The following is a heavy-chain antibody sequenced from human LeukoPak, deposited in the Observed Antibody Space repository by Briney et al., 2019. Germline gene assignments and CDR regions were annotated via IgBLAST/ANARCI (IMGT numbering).Heavy chain of an antibody. CDR3: ARSLEGYCSGGSCPRGIDY. J-gene: IGHJ4*02. CDR2: IYIGGST. CDR1: GFTVRSKY. D-gene: IGHD2-15*01. V-gene: IGHV3-66*01. Sequence: GSLRLSCAASGFTVRSKYMSWVRQAPGKGLGWVSGIYIGGSTYYADSVKGRFTISRDNSKNTLYLQMNSLRAEDTAVYYCARSLEGYCSGGSCPRGIDYWGQGTLVTVSS.